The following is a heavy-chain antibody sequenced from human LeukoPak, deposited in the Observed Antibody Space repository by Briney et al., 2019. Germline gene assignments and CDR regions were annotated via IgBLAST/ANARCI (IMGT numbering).Heavy chain of an antibody. Sequence: PGGSLRLSCAASGFTFSSYSMHWDREAPGKGLEWVSSISSSRTYINYADSVKGRFTISRDNAKNSLYLQMNSLRAEDTALYYCAKVMGYCSSTSCSPNDYWGQGTLVTVSS. V-gene: IGHV3-21*06. J-gene: IGHJ4*02. CDR1: GFTFSSYS. CDR3: AKVMGYCSSTSCSPNDY. CDR2: ISSSRTYI. D-gene: IGHD2-2*01.